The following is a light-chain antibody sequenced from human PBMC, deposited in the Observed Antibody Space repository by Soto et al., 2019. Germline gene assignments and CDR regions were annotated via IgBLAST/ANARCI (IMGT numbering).Light chain of an antibody. CDR3: QQYGSSPT. CDR1: QSGSSNY. V-gene: IGKV3-20*01. Sequence: ESVLTQYPGTLSLSPGESATLSCRSSQSGSSNYLAGYQQKPDQAPSLVIYDVSGRATGIPDRFSGSGSGTDFALTISRRESEDFAVYYCQQYGSSPTFGPWTKVEIK. CDR2: DVS. J-gene: IGKJ1*01.